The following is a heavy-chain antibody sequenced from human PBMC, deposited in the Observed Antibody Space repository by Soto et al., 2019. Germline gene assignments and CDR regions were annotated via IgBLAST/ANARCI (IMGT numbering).Heavy chain of an antibody. J-gene: IGHJ4*02. V-gene: IGHV3-21*01. CDR2: ISSTSSYI. CDR3: ARDPDHYDSSGYYSIDY. Sequence: LRLSCAASGFPFSSCSMNWVCQAPGKGLEWVSFISSTSSYIYYADSVKGRFTISRDNAKNSLFLQMNSLRAEDTAVYYCARDPDHYDSSGYYSIDYWGQGTLVTVSS. D-gene: IGHD3-22*01. CDR1: GFPFSSCS.